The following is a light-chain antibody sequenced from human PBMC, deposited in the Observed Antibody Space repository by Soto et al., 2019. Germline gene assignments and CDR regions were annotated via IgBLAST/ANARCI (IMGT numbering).Light chain of an antibody. CDR3: SSYAGDNIYV. Sequence: QSVLTQPASVSGSPGQSITISCTGTSSDVGGYNYVSWYQQHPGKAPKLIIYEVNKRPSGVPDRFSGSKSGNTASLTVSGLQTEDEADYYCSSYAGDNIYVFGTGTKVTVL. CDR1: SSDVGGYNY. CDR2: EVN. J-gene: IGLJ1*01. V-gene: IGLV2-8*01.